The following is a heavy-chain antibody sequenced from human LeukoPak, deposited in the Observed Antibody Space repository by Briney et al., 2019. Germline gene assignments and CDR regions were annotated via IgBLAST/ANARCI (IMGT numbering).Heavy chain of an antibody. Sequence: GGSLRLSCAASGFTFDDYGMSWVRQAPGKGLEWVSGINWNGGSTGYADSVKGRFTISRDNAKNSLYLQMNSLRAEDTALYYCARDPRPGLAAAGTWWFDPWGQGTLVTVSS. CDR1: GFTFDDYG. CDR2: INWNGGST. V-gene: IGHV3-20*04. CDR3: ARDPRPGLAAAGTWWFDP. J-gene: IGHJ5*02. D-gene: IGHD6-13*01.